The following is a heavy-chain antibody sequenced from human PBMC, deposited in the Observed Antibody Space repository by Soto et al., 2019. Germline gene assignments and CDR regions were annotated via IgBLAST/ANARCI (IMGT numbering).Heavy chain of an antibody. CDR2: IWYDGSNK. D-gene: IGHD2-15*01. CDR3: ARDSRYCSGGTCYSHNWFDP. V-gene: IGHV3-33*01. CDR1: AFSFSSYG. Sequence: AGGSLRLSCAASAFSFSSYGMHWVRQAPGKGLEWVAVIWYDGSNKYYADSVRGRFTISRDNSKNTLYLQMNSLRAEDTAVYYCARDSRYCSGGTCYSHNWFDPWGQGTLVTVSS. J-gene: IGHJ5*02.